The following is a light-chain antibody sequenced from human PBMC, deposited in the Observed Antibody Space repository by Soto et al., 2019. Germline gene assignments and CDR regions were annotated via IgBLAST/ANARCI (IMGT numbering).Light chain of an antibody. V-gene: IGKV3-11*01. CDR1: QSVGSY. J-gene: IGKJ1*01. Sequence: EIVLTQSPATLSLSPGERATLSCRASQSVGSYLAWYQQKPGQAPRLLIFDASNRATGIPARFSGSGSGTDFTHTISSLEPEDFAVYYCQQRSNWPLGTFGQGTKVEIK. CDR3: QQRSNWPLGT. CDR2: DAS.